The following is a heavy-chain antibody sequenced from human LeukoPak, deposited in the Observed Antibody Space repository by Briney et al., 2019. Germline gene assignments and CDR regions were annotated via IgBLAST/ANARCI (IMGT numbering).Heavy chain of an antibody. J-gene: IGHJ1*01. D-gene: IGHD2-21*02. V-gene: IGHV3-53*01. CDR3: ARDPPPHYCGGDCYSS. CDR2: IYSGGST. Sequence: QPGGSLRLSCAASGFIVSSNYMSWVRQAPGKGLEWVSVIYSGGSTYYADSVKGRFTISRDNSKNTLYLQMNSLRAEDTAVYYCARDPPPHYCGGDCYSSWGQGTLVTVSS. CDR1: GFIVSSNY.